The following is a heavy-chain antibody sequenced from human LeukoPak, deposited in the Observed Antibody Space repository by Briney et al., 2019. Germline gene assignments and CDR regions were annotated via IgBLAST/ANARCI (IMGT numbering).Heavy chain of an antibody. CDR2: ISWNSGSI. D-gene: IGHD7-27*01. CDR1: GFTFDDYA. CDR3: AKDILAGLTGASPDY. Sequence: GGSLRPSCAASGFTFDDYAMHWVRQAPGKGLEWVSGISWNSGSIGYADSVKGRFTISRDNAKNSLYLQMNSLRAEDTALYYCAKDILAGLTGASPDYWGQGTLVTVSS. J-gene: IGHJ4*02. V-gene: IGHV3-9*01.